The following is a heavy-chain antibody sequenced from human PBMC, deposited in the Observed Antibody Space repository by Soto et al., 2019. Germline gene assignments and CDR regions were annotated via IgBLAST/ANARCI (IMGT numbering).Heavy chain of an antibody. CDR1: GFTVSNNY. CDR2: IYSDGST. Sequence: GGSLRLSCAVSGFTVSNNYMNWVRQAPGKGLECVSVIYSDGSTYYADSVKGRFTISRDNSKNTVFLQMNTLRAEDTAVYYCARAAVGLRPGEFDYWGQGTLVTVYS. D-gene: IGHD3-10*01. V-gene: IGHV3-53*01. CDR3: ARAAVGLRPGEFDY. J-gene: IGHJ4*02.